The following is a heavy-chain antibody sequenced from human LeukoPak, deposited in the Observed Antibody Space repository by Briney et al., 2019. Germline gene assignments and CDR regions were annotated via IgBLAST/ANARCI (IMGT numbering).Heavy chain of an antibody. V-gene: IGHV4-59*11. CDR3: ARVYHDFWSGYRTIDT. J-gene: IGHJ3*02. CDR2: IYYSGST. D-gene: IGHD3-3*01. CDR1: GGSISSHY. Sequence: PETLSLTCTVSGGSISSHYWSWIRQPPGKGLEWIGYIYYSGSTNYNPSLKSRVTISVDTSKNQFSLKLSSVTAADTAVYYCARVYHDFWSGYRTIDTWGQGTMVTVSS.